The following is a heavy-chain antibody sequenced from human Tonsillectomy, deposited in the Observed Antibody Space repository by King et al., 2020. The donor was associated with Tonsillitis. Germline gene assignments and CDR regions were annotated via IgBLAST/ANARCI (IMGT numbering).Heavy chain of an antibody. J-gene: IGHJ3*02. CDR1: GFSLDTSGVS. D-gene: IGHD6-13*01. CDR3: AHSGVPAAGGDAFDI. V-gene: IGHV2-5*01. CDR2: VYWNDDK. Sequence: VTLQESGPTLVKPTQTLTLTCTFSGFSLDTSGVSVGWIRQPPGKALECLALVYWNDDKRYSPSVKNRVTITKDTSKNQVVLALANMDPVDAGTYYCAHSGVPAAGGDAFDIWGAGTMVTVS.